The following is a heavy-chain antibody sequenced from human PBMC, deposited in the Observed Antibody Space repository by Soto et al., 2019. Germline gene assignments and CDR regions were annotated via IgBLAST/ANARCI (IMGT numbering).Heavy chain of an antibody. CDR1: GFRFSDHS. CDR3: ARLPKGSLVTA. J-gene: IGHJ4*02. Sequence: LVESGGGLVYPGGSLRLSCEGSGFRFSDHSMNWVRQAPGKGLQWISYISSNSDITYYADSVKGRFTVSRDNANNALFLQMKSLRDDDTATYYCARLPKGSLVTAWGQGARVTVSS. CDR2: ISSNSDIT. V-gene: IGHV3-48*02. D-gene: IGHD2-21*02.